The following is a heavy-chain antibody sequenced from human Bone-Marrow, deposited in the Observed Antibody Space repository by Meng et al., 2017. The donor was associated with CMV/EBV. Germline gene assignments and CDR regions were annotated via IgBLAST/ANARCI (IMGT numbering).Heavy chain of an antibody. CDR1: GFSFSNFA. J-gene: IGHJ6*02. CDR2: VSGNGGSP. V-gene: IGHV3-23*01. D-gene: IGHD3-22*01. CDR3: ARDSRGYSNYYYYYGMDV. Sequence: GGSLRLSCAGSGFSFSNFAMSWVREVPGRGLEWVSGVSGNGGSPHYADSVKGRFTISRDNAKNSLYLQMNSLRAEDTAVYYCARDSRGYSNYYYYYGMDVWGQGTTVTVSS.